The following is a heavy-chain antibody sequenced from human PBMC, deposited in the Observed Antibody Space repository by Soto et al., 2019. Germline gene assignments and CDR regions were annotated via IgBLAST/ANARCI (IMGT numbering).Heavy chain of an antibody. CDR3: ARQPFYSDYAGY. CDR2: IYYSGST. D-gene: IGHD4-17*01. J-gene: IGHJ4*02. CDR1: GGSISSSSYY. V-gene: IGHV4-39*01. Sequence: QLQLQESGPGLVKPSETLSLTCTVSGGSISSSSYYWGWIRQPPGKGLEWIGSIYYSGSTYYNPSLKSRVTISVDTSKNQCSLKLSSVTAADTAVYYCARQPFYSDYAGYWGQGTLVTVSS.